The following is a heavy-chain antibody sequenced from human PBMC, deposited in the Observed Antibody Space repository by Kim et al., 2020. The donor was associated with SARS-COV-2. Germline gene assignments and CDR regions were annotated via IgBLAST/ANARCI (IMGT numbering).Heavy chain of an antibody. D-gene: IGHD3-9*01. CDR1: GFTFTSSA. CDR2: IVVGSGNT. Sequence: SVKVSCKASGFTFTSSAVQWVRQARGQRLEWIGWIVVGSGNTNYAQKFQERVTITRDMSTSTAYMELSSLRSEDTAVYYCAAERYFDWWGFDYWGQGTLVTVSS. CDR3: AAERYFDWWGFDY. J-gene: IGHJ4*02. V-gene: IGHV1-58*01.